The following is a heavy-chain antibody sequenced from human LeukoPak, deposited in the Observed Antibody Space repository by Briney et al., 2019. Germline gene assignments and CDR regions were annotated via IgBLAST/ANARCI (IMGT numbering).Heavy chain of an antibody. V-gene: IGHV4-34*01. D-gene: IGHD3-3*01. CDR3: ATHSPGLRFLEWTPLPYMDV. Sequence: PSETLSLTCAVYGGSFSGYYWSWIRQPPGKGLEWIGEINHSGSTNYNPSLKSRVTISVDTSKNQFSLKLSSVTAADTAVYYCATHSPGLRFLEWTPLPYMDVWGKGTTVTVSS. CDR1: GGSFSGYY. CDR2: INHSGST. J-gene: IGHJ6*03.